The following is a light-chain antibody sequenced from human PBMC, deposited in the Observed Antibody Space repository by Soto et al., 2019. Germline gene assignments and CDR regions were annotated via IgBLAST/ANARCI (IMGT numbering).Light chain of an antibody. V-gene: IGLV2-8*01. CDR1: SSDVGGYKY. CDR2: DGN. J-gene: IGLJ1*01. CDR3: SSYAGINDLGV. Sequence: QSALTQPPSASGSPGQSVTISCTGTSSDVGGYKYVSWYQQHPGKAPKLMIFDGNKRPSGVPDRFSGSKSGTTASLTVAGLAAEDEADYYYSSYAGINDLGVFGTGTKLTVL.